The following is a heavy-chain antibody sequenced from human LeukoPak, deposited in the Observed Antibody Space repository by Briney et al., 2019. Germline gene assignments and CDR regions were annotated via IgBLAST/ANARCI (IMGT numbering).Heavy chain of an antibody. D-gene: IGHD6-13*01. CDR2: INPSGGST. J-gene: IGHJ1*01. CDR3: ATDDGGLVAAAGAEYFQH. V-gene: IGHV1-46*01. Sequence: VASVKVSCKASGYTFTSYYMHCVRQAPGQGLEWMGIINPSGGSTSYAQKFQGRVTMTRDMSTSTVYMELSSLRSEDTAVYYCATDDGGLVAAAGAEYFQHWGQGTLVTVSS. CDR1: GYTFTSYY.